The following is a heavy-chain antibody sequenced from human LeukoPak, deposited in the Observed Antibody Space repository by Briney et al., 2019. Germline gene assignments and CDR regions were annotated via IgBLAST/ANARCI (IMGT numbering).Heavy chain of an antibody. CDR1: GGSISSSNW. Sequence: SESLSLTCAVSGGSISSSNWCSGVRQPPGKGLEGIGEIYHSGSTNYNPSLKSRVTISVDKSKNQFSLKLSSVTAADTAVYYCAGPVVGGLAYSGEGTLVTASS. V-gene: IGHV4-4*02. CDR3: AGPVVGGLAY. D-gene: IGHD3-10*01. CDR2: IYHSGST. J-gene: IGHJ4*02.